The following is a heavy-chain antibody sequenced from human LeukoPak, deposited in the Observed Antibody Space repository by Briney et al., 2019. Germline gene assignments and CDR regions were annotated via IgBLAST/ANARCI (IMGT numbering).Heavy chain of an antibody. CDR1: GFTFSSYG. Sequence: GGSLRLSCAASGFTFSSYGMHWVRQAPGKGLEWVAVISYDGSNKYYADSVKGRFTISRDNAKNSLYLQMISLRAEDTALYYCARDSYYDSSGDAFDIWGQGTMVTVSS. J-gene: IGHJ3*02. CDR3: ARDSYYDSSGDAFDI. D-gene: IGHD3-22*01. V-gene: IGHV3-30*03. CDR2: ISYDGSNK.